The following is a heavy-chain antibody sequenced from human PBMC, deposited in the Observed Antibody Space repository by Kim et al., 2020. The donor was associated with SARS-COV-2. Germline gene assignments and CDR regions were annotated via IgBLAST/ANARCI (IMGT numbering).Heavy chain of an antibody. D-gene: IGHD3-16*01. CDR1: GFTFSDYY. CDR2: ISSSGSTI. CDR3: SRGGYYPSYGMDV. V-gene: IGHV3-11*01. J-gene: IGHJ6*02. Sequence: GGSLRLSCAASGFTFSDYYMSWIRQAPGKGLEWVSYISSSGSTIYYADSVKGRFTISRDNAKNSLYLHMNSARAEDTAVYYCSRGGYYPSYGMDVWGQGTTVTVSS.